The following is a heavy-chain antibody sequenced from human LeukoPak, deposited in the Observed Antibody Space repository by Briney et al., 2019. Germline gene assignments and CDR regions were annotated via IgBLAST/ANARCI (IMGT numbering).Heavy chain of an antibody. Sequence: ASVKVSCKASGYTFTGYYMRWVRQAPGQGLEWMGWLNPNSGGTNYAQKFQGRVTMTRDTSISAAYMELSRLRSDDTAVYYCAILGYCSSTSCLQFDPWGQGTLVTVSS. J-gene: IGHJ5*02. CDR1: GYTFTGYY. V-gene: IGHV1-2*02. D-gene: IGHD2-2*01. CDR2: LNPNSGGT. CDR3: AILGYCSSTSCLQFDP.